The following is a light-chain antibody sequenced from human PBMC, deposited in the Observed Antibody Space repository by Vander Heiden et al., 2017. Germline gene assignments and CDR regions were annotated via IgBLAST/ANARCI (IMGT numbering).Light chain of an antibody. CDR1: SANSGVGYD. Sequence: QSVLTQPPSVSGAPGQRVTIACTWSSANSGVGYDGHWYQQLPGKDPKLLIDGNSNRPSGVPDRCSGSKSGTSAALAITVLQAEDEADYDGQYYDSSLSGYVVFGGGTKLTVL. J-gene: IGLJ2*01. CDR2: GNS. CDR3: QYYDSSLSGYVV. V-gene: IGLV1-40*01.